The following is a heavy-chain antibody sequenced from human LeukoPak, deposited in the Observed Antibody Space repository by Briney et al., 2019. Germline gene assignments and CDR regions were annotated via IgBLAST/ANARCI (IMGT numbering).Heavy chain of an antibody. CDR1: GITFSSYA. Sequence: GGSLRLSCTASGITFSSYAMNWVRRAPGRGLEWVSVISASGGNTDYADAVKGRFTVSRDNSQNTLHLQMNSLRAEDTAIYYCAKVGYCSGTNCYSAFDIWGQGTVVAVSS. CDR2: ISASGGNT. CDR3: AKVGYCSGTNCYSAFDI. V-gene: IGHV3-23*01. D-gene: IGHD2-2*02. J-gene: IGHJ3*02.